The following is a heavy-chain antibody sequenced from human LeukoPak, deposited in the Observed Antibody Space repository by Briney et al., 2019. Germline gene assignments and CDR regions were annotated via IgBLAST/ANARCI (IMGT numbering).Heavy chain of an antibody. CDR2: ISSSSSYI. CDR1: GFTFSSYS. CDR3: ARVTMVRGVYDAFDI. V-gene: IGHV3-21*01. Sequence: GGSLRLSCAASGFTFSSYSMNWVRQTPGKGLEWVSSISSSSSYIYYADSVKGRFTISRDNAKNSLYLQMNSLRAEDTAVYYCARVTMVRGVYDAFDIWGQGTTVTVSS. J-gene: IGHJ3*02. D-gene: IGHD3-10*01.